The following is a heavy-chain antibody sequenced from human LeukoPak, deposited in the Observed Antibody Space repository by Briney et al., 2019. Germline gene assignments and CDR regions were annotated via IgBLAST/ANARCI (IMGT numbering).Heavy chain of an antibody. J-gene: IGHJ4*02. D-gene: IGHD3-22*01. CDR3: AKDRTVYYYDSSGYHDY. CDR1: GFTSSSYA. V-gene: IGHV3-23*01. Sequence: GGSLRLSCAASGFTSSSYAMSWVRQAPGEGLEWVSAISGSGGSTYYADSVKGRFTISRDNSKNTLYLQMNSLRVEDTAVYYCAKDRTVYYYDSSGYHDYWGQGTLVTVSS. CDR2: ISGSGGST.